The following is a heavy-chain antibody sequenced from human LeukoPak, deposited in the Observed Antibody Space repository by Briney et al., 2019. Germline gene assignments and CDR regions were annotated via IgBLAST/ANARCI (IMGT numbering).Heavy chain of an antibody. CDR1: GYTFXXYD. D-gene: IGHD3-10*01. Sequence: QVSCKASGYTFXXYDXNWVRQATGQGLEWMGWMNPNSGNTGYAQKFQGRVTMTRNTSISTAYMELSSLRSEDTAVYYCARGSYTYYYYYGMDVWGQGTTVTVSS. V-gene: IGHV1-8*01. CDR2: MNPNSGNT. CDR3: ARGSYTYYYYYGMDV. J-gene: IGHJ6*02.